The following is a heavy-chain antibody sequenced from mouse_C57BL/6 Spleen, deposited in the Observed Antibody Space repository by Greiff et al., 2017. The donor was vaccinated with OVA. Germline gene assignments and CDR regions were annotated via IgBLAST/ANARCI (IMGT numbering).Heavy chain of an antibody. CDR2: ISSGGSYT. V-gene: IGHV5-6*01. CDR3: ARNWDSYFDY. D-gene: IGHD4-1*01. CDR1: GFTFSSYG. Sequence: EVMLVESGGDLVKPGGSLKLSCAASGFTFSSYGMSWVRQTPDKRLEWVATISSGGSYTYYPDSVKGRFTISRDNAKNTLYLQMSSLKSEDTAMYDCARNWDSYFDYWGQGTTLTVSS. J-gene: IGHJ2*01.